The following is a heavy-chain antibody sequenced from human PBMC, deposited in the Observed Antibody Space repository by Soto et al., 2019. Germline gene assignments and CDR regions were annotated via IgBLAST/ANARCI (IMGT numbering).Heavy chain of an antibody. J-gene: IGHJ4*02. V-gene: IGHV4-30-4*01. D-gene: IGHD3-3*01. Sequence: SETLSLTCTVSGGSISSGDYYWSWIRQPPGKGLEWIGYIYYSGGTYYNPSLKSRVTISVDTSKNQFSLKLSSVTAADTAVYYGARDRLESYEFWSVYLNWGQGTLVTVSA. CDR2: IYYSGGT. CDR3: ARDRLESYEFWSVYLN. CDR1: GGSISSGDYY.